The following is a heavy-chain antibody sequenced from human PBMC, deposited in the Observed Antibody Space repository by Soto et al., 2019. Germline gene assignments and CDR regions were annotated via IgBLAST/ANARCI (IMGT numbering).Heavy chain of an antibody. J-gene: IGHJ6*03. CDR1: GGSVRSNSYF. V-gene: IGHV4-39*01. CDR2: IYYSGIS. Sequence: HLQLQASGPGLVKPSGTLSLSCTVSGGSVRSNSYFWGWIRQPPGKGLQWIGSIYYSGISYYNPSLMRPVTSSVDTFRDQFSPSLTSLPARHTAGYYCVSSVYVDPPHYFFVMDVWGKGNTVTVPS. CDR3: VSSVYVDPPHYFFVMDV. D-gene: IGHD3-10*02.